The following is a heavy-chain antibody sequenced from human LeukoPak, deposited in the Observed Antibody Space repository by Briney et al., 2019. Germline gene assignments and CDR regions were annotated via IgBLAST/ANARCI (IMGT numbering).Heavy chain of an antibody. D-gene: IGHD3-9*01. CDR2: IHYSGST. V-gene: IGHV4-39*01. CDR1: GGSISSSSYY. J-gene: IGHJ4*02. Sequence: PSETLSLTCTVPGGSISSSSYYWGWIRQPPGKGLEWIGSIHYSGSTYYNPSLNSRVTISEDTSKNQFSLKTISVTTADTAVYYCASLHNFDLYYWGQGTLVTVSS. CDR3: ASLHNFDLYY.